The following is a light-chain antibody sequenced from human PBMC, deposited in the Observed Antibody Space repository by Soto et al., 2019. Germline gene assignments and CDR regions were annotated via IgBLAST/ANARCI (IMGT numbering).Light chain of an antibody. CDR2: EAS. CDR3: QQHANWPLT. V-gene: IGKV3-11*01. CDR1: QSVGNN. J-gene: IGKJ4*01. Sequence: EIVLTQSPATLSLSPGERATLSCRASQSVGNNLAWYQQKPGQAPGLLIYEASTRATGIPALFSGSGSGTDFTLTISSLEPEDFAVYYCQQHANWPLTFGGGTKVEIK.